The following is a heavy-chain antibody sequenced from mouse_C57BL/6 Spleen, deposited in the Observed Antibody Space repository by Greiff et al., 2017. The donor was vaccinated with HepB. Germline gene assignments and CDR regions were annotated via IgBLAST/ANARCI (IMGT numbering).Heavy chain of an antibody. D-gene: IGHD1-1*01. V-gene: IGHV5-17*01. J-gene: IGHJ3*01. Sequence: EVKLVESGGGLVKPGGSLKLSCAASGFTFSDYGMHWVRQAPEKGLEWVAYISSGSSTIYYADTVKGRFTISRDNAKNTLFLQMTSLRSEDTAMYYWARDFTTPFAYWGQGTLVTVSA. CDR2: ISSGSSTI. CDR1: GFTFSDYG. CDR3: ARDFTTPFAY.